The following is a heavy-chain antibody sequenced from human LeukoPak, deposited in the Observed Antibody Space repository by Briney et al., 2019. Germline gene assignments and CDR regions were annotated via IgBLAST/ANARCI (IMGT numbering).Heavy chain of an antibody. V-gene: IGHV1-69*05. J-gene: IGHJ4*02. CDR1: GGTFSSYA. Sequence: SVKVTCKASGGTFSSYAISWVRQAPGQGLEWMGRIIPIFGTANYAQKFQGRVTITTDESTSTAYMELSSLRSEDTAVYYCARDQGYYYDSSGLFDYWGQGTLVTVSS. CDR3: ARDQGYYYDSSGLFDY. CDR2: IIPIFGTA. D-gene: IGHD3-22*01.